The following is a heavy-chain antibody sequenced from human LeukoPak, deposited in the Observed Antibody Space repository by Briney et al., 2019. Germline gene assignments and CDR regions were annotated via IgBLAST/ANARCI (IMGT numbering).Heavy chain of an antibody. CDR2: INGDGSES. J-gene: IGHJ3*02. Sequence: GGSLRLSCAASGFMFNNYWMTWVRQAPGKGLEWVANINGDGSESHSVDSVEGRFTISRDNAKNSLYLQMNSLRGEDTAVYYCARKGGIYCNDGCFHDAFDIWGQGTTVTVSS. CDR3: ARKGGIYCNDGCFHDAFDI. CDR1: GFMFNNYW. D-gene: IGHD2/OR15-2a*01. V-gene: IGHV3-7*01.